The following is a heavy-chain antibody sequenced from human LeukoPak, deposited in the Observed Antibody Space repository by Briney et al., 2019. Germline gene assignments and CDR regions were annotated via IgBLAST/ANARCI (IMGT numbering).Heavy chain of an antibody. CDR1: GYTFTSSA. CDR3: ARDDYYDSSGYYGY. V-gene: IGHV1-46*01. CDR2: INPSGGST. Sequence: ALVKVSCKASGYTFTSSALNWVRQAPGQGLEWMGIINPSGGSTSYAQKFQGRVTMTRDTSTSTVYMELSSLRSEDTAVYYCARDDYYDSSGYYGYWGQGTLVTVSS. D-gene: IGHD3-22*01. J-gene: IGHJ4*02.